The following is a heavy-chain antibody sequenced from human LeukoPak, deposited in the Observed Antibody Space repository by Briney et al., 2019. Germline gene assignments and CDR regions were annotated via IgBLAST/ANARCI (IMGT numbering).Heavy chain of an antibody. CDR2: IKEDGTET. V-gene: IGHV3-7*03. D-gene: IGHD3-3*01. CDR3: AKAPFGVVITLFDY. CDR1: GFMFSSNW. J-gene: IGHJ4*02. Sequence: PGGSLRLSCAASGFMFSSNWMSWVRLAPGKGLEWVANIKEDGTETYYVDSVKGRFTISRDNAKNSLYLQMNSLRAEDTALYYCAKAPFGVVITLFDYWGQGTLVTVSS.